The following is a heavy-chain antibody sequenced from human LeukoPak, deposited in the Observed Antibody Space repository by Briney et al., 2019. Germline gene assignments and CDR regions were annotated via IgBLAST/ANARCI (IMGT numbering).Heavy chain of an antibody. CDR2: INSDGSST. V-gene: IGHV3-74*01. J-gene: IGHJ4*02. Sequence: PGGSLRLSCAASGFTFSSYWMHWVRPAPGKGLVWVSRINSDGSSTSYADSVKGRFTISRDNTKNTLYLQMNSLRAEDTAVYYCARGVGYYYGSGSYLDYWGQGTLVTVSS. D-gene: IGHD3-10*01. CDR3: ARGVGYYYGSGSYLDY. CDR1: GFTFSSYW.